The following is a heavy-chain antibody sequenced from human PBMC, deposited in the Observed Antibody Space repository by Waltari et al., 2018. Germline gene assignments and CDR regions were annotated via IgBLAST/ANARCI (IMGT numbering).Heavy chain of an antibody. CDR3: ARDWSGCSGGSCYYY. CDR1: GGSIRRSNW. V-gene: IGHV4-4*02. Sequence: VQLQESGPGLVKPSGTLSLTCAVSGGSIRRSNWWRWVRQPPGKGLEWIGEIYHSGSTNYNPSLKSRVTISVDKSKNQFSLKLSSVTAADTAVYYCARDWSGCSGGSCYYYWGQGTLVTVSS. CDR2: IYHSGST. D-gene: IGHD2-15*01. J-gene: IGHJ4*02.